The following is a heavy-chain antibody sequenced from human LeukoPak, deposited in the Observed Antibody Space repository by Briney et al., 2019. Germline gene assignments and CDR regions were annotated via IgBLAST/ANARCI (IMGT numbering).Heavy chain of an antibody. D-gene: IGHD6-13*01. V-gene: IGHV1-18*01. J-gene: IGHJ4*02. Sequence: GASVKVSCKASGYTFTNFGISWVRQAPGQGLEWMGWISVYNGDRNFAQKFQGRVTMTTDTSTTTAYMELRDLRSDDTAVYYCARDHSSSSQLYDYWGQGTLVTVAS. CDR3: ARDHSSSSQLYDY. CDR1: GYTFTNFG. CDR2: ISVYNGDR.